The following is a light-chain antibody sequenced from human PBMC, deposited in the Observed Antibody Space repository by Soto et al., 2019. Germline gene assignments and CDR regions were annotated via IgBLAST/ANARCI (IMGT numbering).Light chain of an antibody. CDR1: QSVSSSY. CDR3: QQYGSSPPWT. CDR2: GAS. J-gene: IGKJ1*01. Sequence: EIVLMQSPGTLSLSPGERATLFCRASQSVSSSYLAWYQQKPGQAPRLLIYGASSRATGIPDRFSGSGSGTDFTLTISRLEPEDFAVYYCQQYGSSPPWTFGQGTKVDIK. V-gene: IGKV3-20*01.